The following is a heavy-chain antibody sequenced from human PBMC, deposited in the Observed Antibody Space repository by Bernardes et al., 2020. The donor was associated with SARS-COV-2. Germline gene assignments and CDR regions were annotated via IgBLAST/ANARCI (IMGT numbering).Heavy chain of an antibody. CDR2: SWHDGSRE. Sequence: GGSLRLSCAASGFTFSDYTMHWVRQAPGKGLEWVAVSWHDGSREYYVDSVKGRFAISRDNSNNTLYLQMNNLRVEDTALYRCAPEAGEWLESWGHGTLVTVSS. CDR3: APEAGEWLES. J-gene: IGHJ5*01. D-gene: IGHD4-17*01. CDR1: GFTFSDYT. V-gene: IGHV3-33*01.